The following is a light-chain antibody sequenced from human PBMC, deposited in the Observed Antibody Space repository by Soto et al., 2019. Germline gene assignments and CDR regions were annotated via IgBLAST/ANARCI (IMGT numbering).Light chain of an antibody. CDR1: XXVSIY. V-gene: IGKV3D-11*02. CDR3: QLTDSWRRS. J-gene: IGKJ2*01. CDR2: DAS. Sequence: YPATLSVSPXXXXTLSXXXXXXVSIYLAWYQQKPGQAPRLLIYDASNRASGIPARFSGSGAQTAFTLTINSVEPDDSAVYYCQLTDSWRRSFGQGTKLEI.